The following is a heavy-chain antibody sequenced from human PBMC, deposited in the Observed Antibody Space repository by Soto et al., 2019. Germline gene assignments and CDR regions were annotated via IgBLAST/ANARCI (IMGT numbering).Heavy chain of an antibody. CDR3: AKDRVGATDY. V-gene: IGHV3-30*18. Sequence: QVQLVESGGGVVQPGRSLRLSCAASGFTFSSYGMHWVRQAPGKGLERVAVISYDGSNKYYADSVKGRFTISRDNSKNTLYLQMNSLGAEDTAVYYCAKDRVGATDYWGQGTLVTVSS. CDR1: GFTFSSYG. D-gene: IGHD1-26*01. CDR2: ISYDGSNK. J-gene: IGHJ4*02.